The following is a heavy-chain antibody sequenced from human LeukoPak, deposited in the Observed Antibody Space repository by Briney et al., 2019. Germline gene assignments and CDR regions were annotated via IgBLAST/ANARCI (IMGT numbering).Heavy chain of an antibody. CDR1: GFTFSSYA. J-gene: IGHJ3*02. V-gene: IGHV3-23*01. CDR3: AKDLSSGYYDAFDI. D-gene: IGHD3-22*01. Sequence: GGSLRLSCAASGFTFSSYAMSWVRQAPGKGLEWVSASSGSGSITYYADSVKGRFTISRDNSNNTLYLQMNSLRAEDTAVYYCAKDLSSGYYDAFDIWGQGTMVTVSS. CDR2: SSGSGSIT.